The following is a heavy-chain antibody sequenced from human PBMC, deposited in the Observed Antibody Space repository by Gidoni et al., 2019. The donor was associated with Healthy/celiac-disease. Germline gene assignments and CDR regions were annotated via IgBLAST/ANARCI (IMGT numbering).Heavy chain of an antibody. D-gene: IGHD3-10*01. V-gene: IGHV4-39*07. CDR3: ARSQHNAEHGSPYYYGMDV. J-gene: IGHJ6*02. CDR2: IYYSGST. Sequence: QLQLQESGPGLVKPSETLSLTCTVSGGSIISSSYYWGWIRQPPGKGLEWIGSIYYSGSTYYNPSLKSRVTISVDTSKNQFSLKLSSVTAADTAVYYCARSQHNAEHGSPYYYGMDVWGQGTTVTVSS. CDR1: GGSIISSSYY.